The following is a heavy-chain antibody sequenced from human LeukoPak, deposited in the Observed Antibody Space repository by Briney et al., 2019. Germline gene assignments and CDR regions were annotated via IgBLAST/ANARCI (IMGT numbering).Heavy chain of an antibody. J-gene: IGHJ4*02. D-gene: IGHD2-15*01. Sequence: TSETLSLTCAVYGGSFSGYYWSWLRQPPGKGLEWIGEINHSGSTNYNPSLKSRVTISVDTSKNQFSLKLSSVTAADTAVYYCARTGYCSGGSCYSGVYYFDYWGQGTLVTVSS. CDR1: GGSFSGYY. CDR2: INHSGST. CDR3: ARTGYCSGGSCYSGVYYFDY. V-gene: IGHV4-34*01.